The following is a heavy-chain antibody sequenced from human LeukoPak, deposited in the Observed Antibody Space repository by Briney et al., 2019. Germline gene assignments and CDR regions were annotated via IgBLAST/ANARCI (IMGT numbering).Heavy chain of an antibody. J-gene: IGHJ5*02. CDR2: IKPDGSAQ. CDR1: GFTFSNSW. D-gene: IGHD3-22*01. CDR3: ANGGTYSSGP. Sequence: GGSLRLSCAASGFTFSNSWMSWVRQAPGKGRKWVATIKPDGSAQYYVDSVKGRFTISRDNAKNSLFLQINSLRAEDTAVYYCANGGTYSSGPWGQGTLVTVSS. V-gene: IGHV3-7*01.